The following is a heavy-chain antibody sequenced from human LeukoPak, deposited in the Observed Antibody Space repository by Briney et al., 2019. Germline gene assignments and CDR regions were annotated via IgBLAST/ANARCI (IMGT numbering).Heavy chain of an antibody. CDR3: ARAIYDFWSGDYFDY. V-gene: IGHV3-48*04. J-gene: IGHJ4*02. CDR1: GFTFSSYS. D-gene: IGHD3-3*01. CDR2: ISSSSSTI. Sequence: PGGSLRLSCAASGFTFSSYSMNWVRQAPGKGLEWVSYISSSSSTIYYADSVKGRFTISRDNAKNSLYLQMNSLRAEDTAVYCCARAIYDFWSGDYFDYWGQGTLVTVSS.